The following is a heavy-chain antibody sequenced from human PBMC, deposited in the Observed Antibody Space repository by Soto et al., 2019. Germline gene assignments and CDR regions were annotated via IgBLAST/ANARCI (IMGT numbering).Heavy chain of an antibody. J-gene: IGHJ4*02. CDR3: ARSGWGFGEGGPGDY. Sequence: QVQLVQSGAEVKKPGASVKVSCKASGYTFTSYGISWVRQAPGQGLEWMGWISAYNGNTNYAQKRQGRVTMTTDTSTSTAYMELRSLRSDDTAVYYGARSGWGFGEGGPGDYWGQGTLVTVSS. V-gene: IGHV1-18*01. CDR1: GYTFTSYG. CDR2: ISAYNGNT. D-gene: IGHD3-10*01.